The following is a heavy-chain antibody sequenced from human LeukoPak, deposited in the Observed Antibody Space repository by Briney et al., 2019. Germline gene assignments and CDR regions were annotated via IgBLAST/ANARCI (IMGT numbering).Heavy chain of an antibody. CDR3: ATHPTNNC. J-gene: IGHJ4*02. D-gene: IGHD2-8*01. V-gene: IGHV3-66*01. CDR1: GFTVSNNY. CDR2: IYSGGTI. Sequence: GGSLRLSCAASGFTVSNNYMSWVRQAPGKGLEGVSVIYSGGTIYYADSMRGRFTISRDNSKNTLYLQMNSLRVEDTAVYYCATHPTNNCWDQGTLVTVSS.